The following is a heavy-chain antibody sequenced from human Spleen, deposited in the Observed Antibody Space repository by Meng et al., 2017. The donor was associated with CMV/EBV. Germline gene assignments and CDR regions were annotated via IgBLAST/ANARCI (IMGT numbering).Heavy chain of an antibody. V-gene: IGHV1-2*04. CDR2: INPHSGGT. D-gene: IGHD7-27*01. J-gene: IGHJ4*02. Sequence: QVQLVQSGAEVRKPGASVKLSCKASGYTFTNYAMHWVRQAPGQGLEWMGWINPHSGGTNYAQKFQGWVTLTRDTSITTAYMELTRLKSDDTAVYYCARDYRSNWAVDFWGQGSLVTVSS. CDR3: ARDYRSNWAVDF. CDR1: GYTFTNYA.